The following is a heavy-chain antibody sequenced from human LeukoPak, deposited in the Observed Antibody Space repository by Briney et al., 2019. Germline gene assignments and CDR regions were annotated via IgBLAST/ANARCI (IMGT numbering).Heavy chain of an antibody. V-gene: IGHV1-69*05. Sequence: ASVKVSCKASGGTFSSYAISWVRQAPGQGLEWMGGIIPIFGTANYAQKFQGRVTMTRDMSTSTVYMELSSLRSEDTAVYYCAADYGGTDYWGQGTLVTVSS. CDR3: AADYGGTDY. D-gene: IGHD4-23*01. CDR2: IIPIFGTA. CDR1: GGTFSSYA. J-gene: IGHJ4*02.